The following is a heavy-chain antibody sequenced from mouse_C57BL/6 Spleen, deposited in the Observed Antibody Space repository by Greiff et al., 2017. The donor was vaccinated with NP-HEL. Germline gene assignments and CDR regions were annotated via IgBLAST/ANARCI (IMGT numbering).Heavy chain of an antibody. D-gene: IGHD1-1*01. CDR2: IYPGSGST. V-gene: IGHV1-55*01. CDR3: ARGGTTVVFGPFDY. Sequence: QVQLKQPGAELVKPGASVKMSCKASGYTFTSYWITWVKQRPGQGLEWIGDIYPGSGSTNYNEKFKSKATLTVDTSSSTAYMQLSSLTSEDSAVYYCARGGTTVVFGPFDYWGQGTTLTVSS. J-gene: IGHJ2*01. CDR1: GYTFTSYW.